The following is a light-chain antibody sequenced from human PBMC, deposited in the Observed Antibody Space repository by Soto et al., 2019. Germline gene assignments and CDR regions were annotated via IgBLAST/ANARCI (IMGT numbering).Light chain of an antibody. J-gene: IGLJ3*02. CDR2: EIS. Sequence: QSALTQPASVSGSPGQSITISCTGTSSDVGGYNYVSWYQQHPGKAPKLMIYEISNRLSGVSNRFSGSKSGNTASLTISGLQAEDEADYYCNSYTSIDTWVFGGGTKLTVL. V-gene: IGLV2-14*01. CDR1: SSDVGGYNY. CDR3: NSYTSIDTWV.